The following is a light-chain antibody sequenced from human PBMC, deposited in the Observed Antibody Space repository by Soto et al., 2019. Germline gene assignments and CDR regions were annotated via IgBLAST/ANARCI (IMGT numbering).Light chain of an antibody. CDR2: GNS. J-gene: IGLJ3*02. Sequence: QSVLTQPPSVSGAPGQRVTISCTGRSSNIGAGYDVHWYQQLPGTAPKLLIYGNSNRPSGVPDRFSGSKSGTSASLAITGLQAEDEADYYCQSYDSSLSGSGRVFGGGTKLTVL. V-gene: IGLV1-40*01. CDR3: QSYDSSLSGSGRV. CDR1: SSNIGAGYD.